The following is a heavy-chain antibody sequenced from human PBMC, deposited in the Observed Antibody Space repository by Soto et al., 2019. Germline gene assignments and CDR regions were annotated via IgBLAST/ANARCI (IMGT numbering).Heavy chain of an antibody. CDR3: ASLYSNFYYYYYGMDV. J-gene: IGHJ6*02. CDR2: IYYSGST. V-gene: IGHV4-39*01. D-gene: IGHD4-4*01. CDR1: GGSIGSSSYY. Sequence: SETLSLTCTVSGGSIGSSSYYWGWIRQPPGKGLEWIGSIYYSGSTYYNPPLKSRVTISVDTSKNQFSLKLSSVTAADTAVYYCASLYSNFYYYYYGMDVWGQGTTVTVSS.